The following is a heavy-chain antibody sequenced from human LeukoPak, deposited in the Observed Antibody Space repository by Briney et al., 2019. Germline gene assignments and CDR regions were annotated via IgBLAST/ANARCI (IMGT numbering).Heavy chain of an antibody. CDR3: ASLKSVPAATTYYYYGMDV. J-gene: IGHJ6*02. CDR1: GGSFSGYY. D-gene: IGHD2-2*01. CDR2: INHSGST. Sequence: PSETLSLTCAVYGGSFSGYYWSWIRQPPGKGLEWIGEINHSGSTNYDPSLKSRVTISGDTSKNQFSLNLSSVTAADKAGYYWASLKSVPAATTYYYYGMDVWGQGTTVTVSS. V-gene: IGHV4-34*01.